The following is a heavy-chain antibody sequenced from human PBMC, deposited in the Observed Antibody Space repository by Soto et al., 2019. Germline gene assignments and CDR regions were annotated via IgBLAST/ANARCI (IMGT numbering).Heavy chain of an antibody. J-gene: IGHJ6*02. Sequence: GGSLRLSCTASGLTCRSYAMHWVRQATGKGLEWVAVISYDGSNKYYADSVKGRFTISRDNSKNTLYLQMNSLRAEDTAVYYCARSGYCSGGSCYPKSGMDVWGQGTTVTVSS. CDR1: GLTCRSYA. CDR2: ISYDGSNK. D-gene: IGHD2-15*01. V-gene: IGHV3-30-3*01. CDR3: ARSGYCSGGSCYPKSGMDV.